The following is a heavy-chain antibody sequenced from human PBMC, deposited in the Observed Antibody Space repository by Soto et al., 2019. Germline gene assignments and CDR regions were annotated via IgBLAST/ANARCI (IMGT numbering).Heavy chain of an antibody. CDR1: GYTFTNYY. J-gene: IGHJ4*02. CDR3: ARSSYYDSSGYYGY. CDR2: ISAYNGNT. D-gene: IGHD3-22*01. V-gene: IGHV1-18*04. Sequence: GASVKVSCKASGYTFTNYYIHWVRQAPGQGLEWMGWISAYNGNTNYAQKLQGKVTMTTDTSTSTAYMELRSLRSDDTAVYYCARSSYYDSSGYYGYWGQGTLVTVSS.